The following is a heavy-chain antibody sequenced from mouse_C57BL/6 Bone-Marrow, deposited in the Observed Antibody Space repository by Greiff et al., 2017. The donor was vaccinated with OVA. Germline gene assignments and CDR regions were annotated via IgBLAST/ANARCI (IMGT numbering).Heavy chain of an antibody. CDR3: ARNDLSWFAY. CDR1: GYSFTDYN. D-gene: IGHD6-1*01. V-gene: IGHV1-39*01. J-gene: IGHJ3*01. CDR2: INPNYGTT. Sequence: RVEPGASVKISCKASGYSFTDYNMNWVKQSNGKSLEWIGVINPNYGTTSYNQKFKGKATLTVDQSSSTAYMPLNSLTSEDSAVYYCARNDLSWFAYWGQGTLVTVSA.